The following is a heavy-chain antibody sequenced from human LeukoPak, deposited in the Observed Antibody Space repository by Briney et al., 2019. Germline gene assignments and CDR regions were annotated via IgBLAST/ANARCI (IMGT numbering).Heavy chain of an antibody. Sequence: GASVTVSCKASGYTFTSYAMHWVRQAPGQRLEWMGWINAGNGNTKYSQKFQGRVTITRDTSASTAYMELSSLRSEDTAVYYCARVKDFWSGYYPPGYYYYMDVWGKGTTVTVSS. J-gene: IGHJ6*03. CDR2: INAGNGNT. D-gene: IGHD3-3*01. CDR3: ARVKDFWSGYYPPGYYYYMDV. V-gene: IGHV1-3*01. CDR1: GYTFTSYA.